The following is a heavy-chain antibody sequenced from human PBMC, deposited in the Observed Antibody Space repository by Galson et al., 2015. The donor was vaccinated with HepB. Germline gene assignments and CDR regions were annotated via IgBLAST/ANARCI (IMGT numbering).Heavy chain of an antibody. D-gene: IGHD2-8*02. CDR1: GFTFSSYA. V-gene: IGHV3-30-3*01. CDR2: ISYDGSNK. Sequence: SLRLSCAASGFTFSSYAMHWVRQAPGKGLEWVAVISYDGSNKYYADSVKGRFTISRDNSKNTLYLQMNSLRAEDTAVYYYARDPHWSNYFDYWGQGTLVTVSS. CDR3: ARDPHWSNYFDY. J-gene: IGHJ4*02.